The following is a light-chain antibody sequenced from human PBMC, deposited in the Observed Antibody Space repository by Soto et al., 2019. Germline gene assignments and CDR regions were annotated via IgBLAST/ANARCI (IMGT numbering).Light chain of an antibody. CDR2: DVS. Sequence: QSALAQPASVSGSPGQSITISCTGTSSDVGGYNYVSWYQHHPGKAPKLMIYDVSSRPSGVSNRFSGSKSGNTASLTISGLQAEDEADYYCSSYTSNRTLVFGTGTKVTVL. CDR3: SSYTSNRTLV. CDR1: SSDVGGYNY. J-gene: IGLJ1*01. V-gene: IGLV2-14*03.